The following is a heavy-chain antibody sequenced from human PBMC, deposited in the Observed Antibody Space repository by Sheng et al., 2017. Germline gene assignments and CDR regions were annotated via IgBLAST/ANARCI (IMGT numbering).Heavy chain of an antibody. Sequence: QVQLQQWGAGLLKPSETLSLTCAVYGGSFSGYYWSWIRQPPGKGLEWIGEINHSGSTNYNPSLKSRVTISVDTSKNQFSLKLSSVTAADTAVYYCAGHPGVRYDFWSGSTKNENWFDPWGQGTLVTVSS. V-gene: IGHV4-34*01. J-gene: IGHJ5*02. D-gene: IGHD3-3*01. CDR1: GGSFSGYY. CDR2: INHSGST. CDR3: AGHPGVRYDFWSGSTKNENWFDP.